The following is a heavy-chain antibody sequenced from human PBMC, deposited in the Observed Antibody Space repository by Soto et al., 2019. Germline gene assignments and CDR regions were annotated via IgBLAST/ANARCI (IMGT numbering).Heavy chain of an antibody. CDR1: GLCFSSCA. D-gene: IGHD6-13*01. Sequence: GGSPTLDCPAGGLCFSSCAMSLVRQAPGRGLEWVSGISAGGGTTYYPDSVKGRFTISRDNSKSTLYLQMNSLRAEDTAVYYCTKDRAATGTTAFDVWGQGTMVTVSS. CDR3: TKDRAATGTTAFDV. J-gene: IGHJ3*01. V-gene: IGHV3-23*01. CDR2: ISAGGGTT.